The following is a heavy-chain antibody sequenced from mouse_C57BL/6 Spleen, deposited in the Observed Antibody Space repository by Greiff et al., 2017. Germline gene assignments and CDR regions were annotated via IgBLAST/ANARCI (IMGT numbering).Heavy chain of an antibody. CDR3: ANYCGSSYPYWYFDV. CDR2: IYPGSGST. CDR1: GYTFTSYW. J-gene: IGHJ1*03. D-gene: IGHD1-1*01. Sequence: QVQLQQPGAELVKPGASVKMSCKASGYTFTSYWITWVKQRPGQGLEWIGDIYPGSGSTNYNEKFKSKATLTVDTSSSTAYMQLSSLTSEDSAVYYCANYCGSSYPYWYFDVWGTGTTVTVSS. V-gene: IGHV1-55*01.